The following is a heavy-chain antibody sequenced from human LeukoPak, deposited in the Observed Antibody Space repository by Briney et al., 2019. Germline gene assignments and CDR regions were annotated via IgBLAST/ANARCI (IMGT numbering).Heavy chain of an antibody. V-gene: IGHV4-34*01. D-gene: IGHD5-18*01. Sequence: SETLSLTCAVYGGSFSGYYWSWIRQPPGKGLEWLGEINHSGSTNYNPSLKSRVTISVDTSKNQFSLKLSSVTAADTAVYYCARARGLYSYGYWLFDYWGQGTLVTVSS. CDR3: ARARGLYSYGYWLFDY. CDR2: INHSGST. J-gene: IGHJ4*02. CDR1: GGSFSGYY.